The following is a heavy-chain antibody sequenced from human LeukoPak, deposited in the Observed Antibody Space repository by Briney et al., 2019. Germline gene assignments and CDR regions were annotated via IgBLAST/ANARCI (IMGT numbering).Heavy chain of an antibody. CDR1: GGSISSYY. J-gene: IGHJ3*02. V-gene: IGHV4-4*07. CDR3: ARDMGYGDYDAFDI. D-gene: IGHD4-17*01. Sequence: SETLSLTCTVSGGSISSYYWSWIRQPAGKGLEWIGRIYTSGSTNYNPSLKSRVTMSVDTSKNQFSLKLSSVTAADTVVYYCARDMGYGDYDAFDIWGQGTMVTVSS. CDR2: IYTSGST.